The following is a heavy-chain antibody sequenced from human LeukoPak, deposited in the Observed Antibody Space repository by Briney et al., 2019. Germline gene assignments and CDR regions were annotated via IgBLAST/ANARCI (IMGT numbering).Heavy chain of an antibody. CDR1: GGSVSSGSYY. D-gene: IGHD5-12*01. Sequence: SETLSLTCTVSGGSVSSGSYYWSWIRQPPGKGLEWVGYIYYSGSTSYNPSLKSRVTISVDTSKNQFSLKLSSVTAADTAVYYCARVGGSNHYYCGMDVWGQGTTVTVSS. CDR3: ARVGGSNHYYCGMDV. J-gene: IGHJ6*02. V-gene: IGHV4-61*01. CDR2: IYYSGST.